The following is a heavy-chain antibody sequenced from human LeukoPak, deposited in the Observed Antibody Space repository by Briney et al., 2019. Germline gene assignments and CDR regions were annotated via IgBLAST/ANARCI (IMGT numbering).Heavy chain of an antibody. D-gene: IGHD6-13*01. J-gene: IGHJ3*02. CDR1: GGTFSSYA. CDR3: ARDRSAHIAAAHDAFDI. CDR2: IIPIFGAA. V-gene: IGHV1-69*13. Sequence: GASVKVSCKASGGTFSSYAISWVRQAPGQGLEWMGGIIPIFGAANYAQKFQGRVTITADESTSTAYMELSSLRSEDTAVYYCARDRSAHIAAAHDAFDIWGQGTMVTVSS.